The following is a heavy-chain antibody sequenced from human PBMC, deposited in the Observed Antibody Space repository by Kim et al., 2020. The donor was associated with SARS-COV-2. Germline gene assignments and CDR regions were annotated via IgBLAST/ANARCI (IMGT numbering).Heavy chain of an antibody. CDR1: GGSISSGDYY. CDR3: ARGDYYDSSGYLDC. D-gene: IGHD3-22*01. CDR2: IYYSGST. V-gene: IGHV4-30-4*01. Sequence: SETLSLTCTVSGGSISSGDYYWSWIRQPPGKGLEWIGYIYYSGSTYYNPSLKSRVTISVDTSKNQFSLKLSSVTAADTAVYYCARGDYYDSSGYLDCWGQGTLVTVSS. J-gene: IGHJ4*02.